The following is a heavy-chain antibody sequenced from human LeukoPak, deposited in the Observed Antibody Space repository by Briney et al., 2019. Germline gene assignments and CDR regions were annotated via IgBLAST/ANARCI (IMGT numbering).Heavy chain of an antibody. Sequence: SETLSLTCAVYGGSFSSYYWGWIRQPPGKGLEWIGSIYYSGSTYYNPSLKSRVTISVDTSKNQFSLKLSSVTAADTAVYYCARQHGYYDILTGYYANWFDPWGQGTLVTVSS. CDR1: GGSFSSYY. J-gene: IGHJ5*02. CDR2: IYYSGST. CDR3: ARQHGYYDILTGYYANWFDP. D-gene: IGHD3-9*01. V-gene: IGHV4-39*01.